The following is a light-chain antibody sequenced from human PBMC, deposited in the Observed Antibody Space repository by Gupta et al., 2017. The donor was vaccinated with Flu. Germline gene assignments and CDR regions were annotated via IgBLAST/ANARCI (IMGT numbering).Light chain of an antibody. CDR3: QQHNSWLRT. V-gene: IGKV3-15*01. Sequence: EIEMTQSPATLSVPPGERATLFCRASQNIGSDLAWYQQKPGQAPRLLIYGASMRATTTPLRFSGSGSGTAFSLTIVSLQSEDSAVYYCQQHNSWLRTFGQGTKLDIK. J-gene: IGKJ2*01. CDR2: GAS. CDR1: QNIGSD.